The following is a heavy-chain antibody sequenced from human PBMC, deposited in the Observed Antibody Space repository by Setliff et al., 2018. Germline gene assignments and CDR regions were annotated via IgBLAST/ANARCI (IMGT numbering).Heavy chain of an antibody. CDR3: ARTGTYRYFDY. CDR2: IYHTGRT. V-gene: IGHV4-38-2*01. CDR1: NYSISSGYY. Sequence: SETLSLTCGVSNYSISSGYYWAWIRQPPGRGLEWIGSIYHTGRTNYNPSLKTRVTISVDTSKNQFSLRLTSVTAADTAVYYCARTGTYRYFDYWGQGTQVTVSS. J-gene: IGHJ4*02. D-gene: IGHD1-1*01.